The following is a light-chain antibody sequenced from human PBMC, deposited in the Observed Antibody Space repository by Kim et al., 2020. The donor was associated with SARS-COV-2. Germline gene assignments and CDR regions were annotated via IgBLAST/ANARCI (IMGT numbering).Light chain of an antibody. CDR3: HQYNTCPWT. J-gene: IGKJ1*01. Sequence: ASVGDRITISCRASESVNNWLAWYQQKPGKAPEVLIYKAFNLETGVPSRFSGSGSGTEFTLTISSLQPDDFAIYYCHQYNTCPWTFGHGTKVDIK. V-gene: IGKV1-5*03. CDR2: KAF. CDR1: ESVNNW.